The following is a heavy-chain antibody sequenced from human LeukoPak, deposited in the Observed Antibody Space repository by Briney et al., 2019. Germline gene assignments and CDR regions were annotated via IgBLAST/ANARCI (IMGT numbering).Heavy chain of an antibody. D-gene: IGHD6-6*01. CDR3: ARGRYDRSSEAYSYYYMDV. Sequence: SETLSLTCTVSDGSISNYYWSWIRQPPGKGLEWIGYIYYSGSTNYNPSLKSRVTISVDTSKNHFSLKVNSVTAADTAVYYCARGRYDRSSEAYSYYYMDVWGKGTTATVSS. J-gene: IGHJ6*03. CDR1: DGSISNYY. V-gene: IGHV4-59*01. CDR2: IYYSGST.